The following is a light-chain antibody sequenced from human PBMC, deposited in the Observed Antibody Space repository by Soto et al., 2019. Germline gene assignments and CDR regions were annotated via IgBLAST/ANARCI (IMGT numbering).Light chain of an antibody. J-gene: IGLJ2*01. Sequence: NFMLTQPHSVSESPGKTVSISCTRSSGSIASNYIQWFQQRPGRAPTTVIYENNQRPSGVPDRFSGSIDYSSNSASFTISGLKTEDEADYSCQSYDTSSVIFGGGTKVTVL. CDR1: SGSIASNY. V-gene: IGLV6-57*04. CDR3: QSYDTSSVI. CDR2: ENN.